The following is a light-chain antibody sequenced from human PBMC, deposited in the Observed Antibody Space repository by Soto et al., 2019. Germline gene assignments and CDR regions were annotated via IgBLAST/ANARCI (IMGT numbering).Light chain of an antibody. Sequence: EIVLTQSPVTLSLSPGERATLSCRASQRVTTFLAWYQQKPGQAPRLLIYDASKSSTGIPARFSGSGSGTDFTLTISSLEPEDFAVYYCQQRTNWPLTFGGGTKVEIK. CDR2: DAS. V-gene: IGKV3-11*01. CDR3: QQRTNWPLT. CDR1: QRVTTF. J-gene: IGKJ4*01.